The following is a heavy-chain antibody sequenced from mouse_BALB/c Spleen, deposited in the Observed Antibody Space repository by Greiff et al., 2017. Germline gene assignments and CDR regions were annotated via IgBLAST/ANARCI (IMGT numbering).Heavy chain of an antibody. CDR2: IWAGGST. J-gene: IGHJ2*01. CDR1: GFSLTSYG. D-gene: IGHD2-4*01. V-gene: IGHV2-9*02. Sequence: VKLQESGPGLVAPSQCLSISCTVSGFSLTSYGVHWVRQPPGKGLEWLGVIWAGGSTNYNSALMSRLSISKDNSKSQVFLKMNSLQTDDTAMYYCARGYYEGYFDYWGQGTTLTVSS. CDR3: ARGYYEGYFDY.